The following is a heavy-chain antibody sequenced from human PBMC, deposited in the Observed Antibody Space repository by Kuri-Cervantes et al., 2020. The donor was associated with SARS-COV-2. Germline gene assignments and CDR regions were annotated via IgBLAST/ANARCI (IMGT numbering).Heavy chain of an antibody. V-gene: IGHV3-23*01. J-gene: IGHJ6*03. Sequence: GGSLRLSCAASGFTFSNYAMNWVRQAPGKGLEWVSGISGSGGSTYYADSVKGRFTISRDNSKNTLFLQMNSLRVEDTAVYYCARNQVGEYYYYYMDVWGKGTTVTVSS. CDR3: ARNQVGEYYYYYMDV. D-gene: IGHD1-26*01. CDR1: GFTFSNYA. CDR2: ISGSGGST.